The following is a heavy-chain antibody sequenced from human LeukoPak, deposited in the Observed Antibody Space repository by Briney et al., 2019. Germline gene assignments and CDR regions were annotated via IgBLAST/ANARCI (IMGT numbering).Heavy chain of an antibody. CDR1: GYTFTSYY. Sequence: PRASVKVSCKASGYTFTSYYIHWVRQAPGQGLEWMGIFNPSGGSTSYAQKFQGRVTMTRDTPTSTVYMELSSLRSEDTAVYYCARSDNMERTRTLWFGESFNWFDPWGQGTLVTVSS. V-gene: IGHV1-46*01. CDR3: ARSDNMERTRTLWFGESFNWFDP. D-gene: IGHD3-10*01. J-gene: IGHJ5*02. CDR2: FNPSGGST.